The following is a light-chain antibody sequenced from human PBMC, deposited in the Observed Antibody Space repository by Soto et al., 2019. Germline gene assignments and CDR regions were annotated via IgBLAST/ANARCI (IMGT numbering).Light chain of an antibody. CDR3: QQYNSYPLT. J-gene: IGKJ4*01. CDR1: QSISSW. V-gene: IGKV1-5*01. CDR2: DAS. Sequence: DIQMTQSPSTLSASVGDRVNITCRPSQSISSWLAWYQQKPGKAPKLLIYDASSLESGVPSRFSGSGSGTESTLTISSLQPDDFATYYCQQYNSYPLTCGGGTKVEIK.